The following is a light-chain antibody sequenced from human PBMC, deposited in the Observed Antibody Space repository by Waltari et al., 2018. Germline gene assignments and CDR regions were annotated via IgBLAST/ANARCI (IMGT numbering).Light chain of an antibody. Sequence: QSALTQPPSASGSPGPSVPISCPGTSSDVGGSNFFPWYQHPPGKAPRLIIYVVSGRPSGVPDRFSGSKSGNTASLTVSGLQAEDEADYYCSSYVANNNPVFGGGTKLTVL. CDR1: SSDVGGSNF. J-gene: IGLJ2*01. V-gene: IGLV2-8*01. CDR3: SSYVANNNPV. CDR2: VVS.